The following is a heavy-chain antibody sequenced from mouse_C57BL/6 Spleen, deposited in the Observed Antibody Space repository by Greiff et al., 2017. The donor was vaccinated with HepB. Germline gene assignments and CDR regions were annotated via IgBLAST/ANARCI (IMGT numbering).Heavy chain of an antibody. Sequence: VQLQQSGPGLVQPSQSLSITCTVSGFSLTSYGVHWVRQSPGKGLEWLGVIWSGGSTDYNAAFISRLSISKDNPKSQVFFKMNSLQADDTAIYYCASHYYYGSSAYAMDYWGQGTSVTVSS. D-gene: IGHD1-1*01. CDR2: IWSGGST. CDR3: ASHYYYGSSAYAMDY. V-gene: IGHV2-2*01. CDR1: GFSLTSYG. J-gene: IGHJ4*01.